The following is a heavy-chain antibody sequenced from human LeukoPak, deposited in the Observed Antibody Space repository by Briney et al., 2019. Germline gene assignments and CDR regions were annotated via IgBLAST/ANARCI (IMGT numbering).Heavy chain of an antibody. V-gene: IGHV3-73*01. Sequence: LTGGSLRLSCAASGFTFSGSAMHWVRQASEKGLEWVGRIRSKANSYATAYAASVKGRFTISRDDSKNTAYLQMNSLKTEDTAVYYCTRLSYYYDSSGYYEDYWGQGTLVTVSS. CDR2: IRSKANSYAT. J-gene: IGHJ4*02. D-gene: IGHD3-22*01. CDR1: GFTFSGSA. CDR3: TRLSYYYDSSGYYEDY.